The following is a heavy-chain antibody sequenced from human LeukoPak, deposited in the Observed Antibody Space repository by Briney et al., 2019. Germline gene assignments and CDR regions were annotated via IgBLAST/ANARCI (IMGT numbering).Heavy chain of an antibody. J-gene: IGHJ2*01. D-gene: IGHD2-15*01. Sequence: TGGSLRLSCAASGITFSSLWMSWFRQAPGKGLEWVADIKQDESEEHYVASVKGRFTISRGNAKLYLQMNSLRAEDTAVYYCAGGQGWHFDLWGRGTLITVSS. CDR3: AGGQGWHFDL. CDR1: GITFSSLW. V-gene: IGHV3-7*01. CDR2: IKQDESEE.